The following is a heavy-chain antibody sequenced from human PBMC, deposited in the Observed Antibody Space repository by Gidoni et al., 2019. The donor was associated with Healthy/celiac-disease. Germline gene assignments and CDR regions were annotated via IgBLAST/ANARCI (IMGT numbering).Heavy chain of an antibody. V-gene: IGHV1-69*01. D-gene: IGHD2-21*01. CDR1: GGTFSRYA. J-gene: IGHJ3*02. Sequence: QVQLVQSGAEVKKPGSSVKVSCKASGGTFSRYAISWVRQAPGQGLEWMGGIIPIFGTANYAQKFQGRVTITADESTSTAYMELSSLRSEDTAVYYCARVPLCGGDCFIKAFDIWGQGTMVTVSS. CDR3: ARVPLCGGDCFIKAFDI. CDR2: IIPIFGTA.